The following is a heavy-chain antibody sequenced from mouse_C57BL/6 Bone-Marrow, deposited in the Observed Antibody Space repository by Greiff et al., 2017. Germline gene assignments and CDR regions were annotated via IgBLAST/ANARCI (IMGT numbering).Heavy chain of an antibody. J-gene: IGHJ3*01. D-gene: IGHD4-1*01. CDR2: ISSGGSYT. V-gene: IGHV5-6*02. CDR3: ARLTAWFAY. CDR1: GFTFSSYG. Sequence: EVMLVESGGDLVKPGGSLKLSCAASGFTFSSYGMSWVRQTPDKRLEWVATISSGGSYTYYPASVKGRFTISRDNAKNTLYLQMSRLKSEDTAMYYCARLTAWFAYWGQGTLVTVSA.